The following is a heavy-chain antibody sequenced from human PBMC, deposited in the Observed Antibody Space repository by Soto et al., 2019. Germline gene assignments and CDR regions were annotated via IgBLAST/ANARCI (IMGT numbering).Heavy chain of an antibody. V-gene: IGHV4-31*03. CDR3: ARDPRDYGGTIDAFDI. CDR1: GGSISSGGYY. J-gene: IGHJ3*02. Sequence: QVQLQESGPGLVKASRTLSLTCTVSGGSISSGGYYWSWIRQHPGKGLEWIGYIYYSGSTYYNPSLKSRVTISVDTSKNQFSLKLSSVTAADTAVYYCARDPRDYGGTIDAFDIWGQGTMVTVSS. D-gene: IGHD4-17*01. CDR2: IYYSGST.